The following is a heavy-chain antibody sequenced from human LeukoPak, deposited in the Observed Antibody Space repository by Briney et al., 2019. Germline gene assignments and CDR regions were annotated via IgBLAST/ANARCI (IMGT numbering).Heavy chain of an antibody. CDR2: IYHSGST. CDR1: GGSISTYY. CDR3: ARGGGYASPIGY. J-gene: IGHJ4*02. V-gene: IGHV4-59*01. Sequence: SETQSLTCTLSGGSISTYYWRWIRQTPGKGLEWIGYIYHSGSTNYNPSLKSRVTISVDTSKNQFSLKLSSVTAADTAVYYCARGGGYASPIGYWGQGALVTVSS. D-gene: IGHD5-12*01.